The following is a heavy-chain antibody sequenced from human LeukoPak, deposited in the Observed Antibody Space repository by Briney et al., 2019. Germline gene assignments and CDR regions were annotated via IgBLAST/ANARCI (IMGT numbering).Heavy chain of an antibody. CDR1: GFTFSSYW. J-gene: IGHJ6*02. D-gene: IGHD3/OR15-3a*01. CDR2: INHSGST. CDR3: ARVGPQATPYYYYYYGMDV. Sequence: GSLRLSCAASGFTFSSYWMSWIRQPPGKGLEWIGEINHSGSTNYNPSLKSRVTMSVDTSKNQFSLKLSSVTAADTAVYYCARVGPQATPYYYYYYGMDVWGQGTTVTVSS. V-gene: IGHV4-34*01.